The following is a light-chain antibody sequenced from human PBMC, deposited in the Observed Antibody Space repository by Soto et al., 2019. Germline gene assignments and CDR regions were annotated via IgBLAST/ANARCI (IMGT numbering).Light chain of an antibody. CDR2: DAS. Sequence: DIQMTQSPSTLSASVGDRVTITCRASQSISSWLAWYQQKPGKAPKLLIYDASSLESGVPSRFSGSGSGTEFTLTIISLQPDDFETYYCQQYNSYYAFGQGTKLEIK. CDR3: QQYNSYYA. V-gene: IGKV1-5*01. CDR1: QSISSW. J-gene: IGKJ2*01.